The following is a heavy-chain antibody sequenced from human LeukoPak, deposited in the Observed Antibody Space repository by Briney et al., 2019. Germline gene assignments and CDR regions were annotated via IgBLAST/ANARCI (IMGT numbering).Heavy chain of an antibody. J-gene: IGHJ4*02. CDR1: GFTFSSYS. Sequence: PGGSLRLSCAASGFTFSSYSMNWVRQAPGKGLEWVASIGRGGSPLYYADSVKGRFTTSRDNAKKSLFLQMKSLRAEDTAVYYCTRVSWRGEIYWGQGTLVSVSS. V-gene: IGHV3-48*04. D-gene: IGHD3-3*01. CDR3: TRVSWRGEIY. CDR2: IGRGGSPL.